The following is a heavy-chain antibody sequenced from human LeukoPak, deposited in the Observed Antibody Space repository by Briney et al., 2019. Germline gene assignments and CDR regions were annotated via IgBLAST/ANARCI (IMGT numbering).Heavy chain of an antibody. V-gene: IGHV3-66*02. J-gene: IGHJ6*02. CDR3: ARDSQVRTRLKNYYYGMDV. D-gene: IGHD1-1*01. CDR2: IYSGDIT. CDR1: GFSVSSNC. Sequence: PGGSLRLSCAASGFSVSSNCMSWVRQAPGKGLECVSVIYSGDITYYADSVKGRFTISRDNSKNTVYLQMNSLRAADTAVYYCARDSQVRTRLKNYYYGMDVWGQGTTVTVSS.